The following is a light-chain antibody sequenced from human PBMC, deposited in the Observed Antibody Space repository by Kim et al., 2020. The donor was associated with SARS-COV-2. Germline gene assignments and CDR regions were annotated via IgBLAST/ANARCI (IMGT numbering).Light chain of an antibody. CDR3: QSYDSSLSGVV. Sequence: RVNISCTGSSCNIGAGYDVHWYQQLPGTAPKLLIYGNSNRPSGVPDRFSGSKSGTSASLAITGLQAEDEADYYCQSYDSSLSGVVFGGGTQLTVL. CDR2: GNS. J-gene: IGLJ2*01. V-gene: IGLV1-40*01. CDR1: SCNIGAGYD.